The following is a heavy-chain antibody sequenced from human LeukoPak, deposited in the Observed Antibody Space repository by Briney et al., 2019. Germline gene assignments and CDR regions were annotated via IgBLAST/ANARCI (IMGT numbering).Heavy chain of an antibody. Sequence: GRSLRLSCAASGFTFSSYGMHWVRQAPGKGLEWVAVISYDGSNKYYADSVKGRFTISRDNSKNTLYLQMNSLRAEDTAVYYCAKDTSSSWYGHLDYWGQGTLVTVSS. CDR3: AKDTSSSWYGHLDY. D-gene: IGHD6-13*01. CDR1: GFTFSSYG. V-gene: IGHV3-30*18. J-gene: IGHJ4*02. CDR2: ISYDGSNK.